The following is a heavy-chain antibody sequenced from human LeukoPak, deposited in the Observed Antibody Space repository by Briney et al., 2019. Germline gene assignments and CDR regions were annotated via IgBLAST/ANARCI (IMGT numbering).Heavy chain of an antibody. V-gene: IGHV3-48*03. D-gene: IGHD2-8*01. J-gene: IGHJ4*02. CDR1: GFPFSSDA. CDR2: ISSSGSTI. CDR3: ARDLVGSTNGV. Sequence: GGSLTLSCAPSGFPFSSDAMIGVRQAPGKGLEGVSYISSSGSTIYYADSVKGRFTISRDNAKNSLYLQMNSLRAEDTAVYYCARDLVGSTNGVWGQGTLVTVSS.